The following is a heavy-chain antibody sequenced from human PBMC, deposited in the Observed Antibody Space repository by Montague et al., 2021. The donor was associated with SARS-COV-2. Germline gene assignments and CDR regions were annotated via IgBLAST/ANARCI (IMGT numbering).Heavy chain of an antibody. CDR1: GGSISSSSYH. J-gene: IGHJ4*02. Sequence: SETLSLTCTVSGGSISSSSYHWVWIRQPPGKGLVWIGTIYYSGSTYYXXXVKIPVSISVVTSKNQFSLKLISVTAADAAVYYCARLRYYGGNSGFQGLVDYWGQGALVTVSS. V-gene: IGHV4-39*01. D-gene: IGHD4-23*01. CDR3: ARLRYYGGNSGFQGLVDY. CDR2: IYYSGST.